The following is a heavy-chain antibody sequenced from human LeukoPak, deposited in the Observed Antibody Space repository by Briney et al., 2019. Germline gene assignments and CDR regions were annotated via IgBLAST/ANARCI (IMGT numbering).Heavy chain of an antibody. V-gene: IGHV3-74*01. CDR3: ARGEVVRGVIGDYYYYGMDV. Sequence: GGSLRLSCAASGFTFSSYWMHWVRQAPRKGLGWVSRINSDGSSTSYADSVKGRFTISRDNAKNTLYLQMNSLRAEDTAVYYCARGEVVRGVIGDYYYYGMDVWGQGTTVTVSS. CDR1: GFTFSSYW. J-gene: IGHJ6*02. D-gene: IGHD3-10*01. CDR2: INSDGSST.